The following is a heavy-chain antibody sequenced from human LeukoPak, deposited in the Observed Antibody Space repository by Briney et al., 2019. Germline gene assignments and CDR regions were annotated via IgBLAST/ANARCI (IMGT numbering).Heavy chain of an antibody. CDR1: GFTFSTYA. CDR3: ARVISLWYYFDY. CDR2: ITASGGST. Sequence: PGGSLRLSCAASGFTFSTYAMSWVRRAPGKGLEWVSVITASGGSTFYADSVKGRFTISRDNAKNSLYLQMNSLRAEDTAVYYCARVISLWYYFDYWGQGTLVTVSS. V-gene: IGHV3-23*01. J-gene: IGHJ4*02. D-gene: IGHD3-16*01.